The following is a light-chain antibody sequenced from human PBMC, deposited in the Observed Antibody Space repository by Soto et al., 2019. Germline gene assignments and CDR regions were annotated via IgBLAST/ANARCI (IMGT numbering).Light chain of an antibody. CDR3: SSYAGSNNVV. J-gene: IGLJ2*01. V-gene: IGLV2-14*01. Sequence: QSALTQPASVSGSPGQSITISCTGTSRDIGFFNYVSWYQQFPGNAPKLIIFEVTNRPSGVSNRFSASKSGNTASLTISGLQAEDGADYYCSSYAGSNNVVFGGGTKVTV. CDR2: EVT. CDR1: SRDIGFFNY.